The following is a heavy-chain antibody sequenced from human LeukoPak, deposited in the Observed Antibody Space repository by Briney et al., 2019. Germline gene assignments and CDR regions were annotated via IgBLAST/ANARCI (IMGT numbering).Heavy chain of an antibody. D-gene: IGHD3-10*01. CDR3: ARDRSGIAANKWFDP. Sequence: PSETLSLTCTVSGGSISSSSYYWGWIRQPPGKGLEWIGSIYYSGSTYYNPSLKSRVTMSVDTSKNQFSLRLTSVTAADTAVYFYARDRSGIAANKWFDPWGQGALVTVSS. J-gene: IGHJ5*02. V-gene: IGHV4-39*07. CDR2: IYYSGST. CDR1: GGSISSSSYY.